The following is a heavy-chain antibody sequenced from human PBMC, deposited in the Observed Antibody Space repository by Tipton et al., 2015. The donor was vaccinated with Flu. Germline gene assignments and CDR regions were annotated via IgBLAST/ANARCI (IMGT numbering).Heavy chain of an antibody. Sequence: QLVQSGGGLVKPGGSLRLSCAASAFTFSDHYMCWIRQAPGKGLEWISYITATGAGVSYADSVKGRFTISRDNAKDSVYLQMNSLRAEDTAFYYCVRAHWGSIWSYYFDFWGPATLVTVSS. CDR3: VRAHWGSIWSYYFDF. V-gene: IGHV3-11*01. CDR1: AFTFSDHY. D-gene: IGHD6-13*01. CDR2: ITATGAGV. J-gene: IGHJ4*02.